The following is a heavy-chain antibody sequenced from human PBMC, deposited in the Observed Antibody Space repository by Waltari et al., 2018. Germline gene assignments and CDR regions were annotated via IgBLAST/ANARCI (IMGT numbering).Heavy chain of an antibody. CDR2: SWYNGSKK. CDR3: ARDQYGESFYYAMNV. V-gene: IGHV3-33*01. D-gene: IGHD1-26*01. Sequence: QEKLVESGGGVVQSGRSLRLSCAASGFSFTNYGMHWVRQAPGRGLGWWAGSWYNGSKKYYADTVKGRFDISRDNSKNTLYLQMDSLGAEDTAVYVCARDQYGESFYYAMNVWGQGTAVTVSS. J-gene: IGHJ6*02. CDR1: GFSFTNYG.